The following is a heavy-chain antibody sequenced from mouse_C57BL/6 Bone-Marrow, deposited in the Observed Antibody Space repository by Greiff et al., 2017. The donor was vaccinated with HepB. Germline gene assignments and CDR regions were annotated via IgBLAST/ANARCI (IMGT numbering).Heavy chain of an antibody. CDR3: ARYPSDYYGSSSYWYFDV. D-gene: IGHD1-1*01. V-gene: IGHV3-6*01. CDR2: ISYDGSN. J-gene: IGHJ1*03. CDR1: GYSITSGYY. Sequence: EVHLVESGPGLVKPSQSLSLTCSVTGYSITSGYYWNWIRQFPGKKLEWMGYISYDGSNNYNPSLKNRISITRDTSKNKFFLKLNSVTTEDTATYYCARYPSDYYGSSSYWYFDVWGTGTTVTVSS.